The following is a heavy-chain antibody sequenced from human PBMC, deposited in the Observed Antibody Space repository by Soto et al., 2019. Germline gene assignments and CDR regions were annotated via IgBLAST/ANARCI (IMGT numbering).Heavy chain of an antibody. V-gene: IGHV4-39*07. CDR3: ARDQETLYCSSTSCYSPGRWFDL. CDR1: GGSISSSSYY. Sequence: PSETLSLTCTVSGGSISSSSYYWGWIRQPPGKGLEWIGSIYYSGSTYYNPSLKSRVTISVDTSKNQFSLKLSSVTAADTAVYYCARDQETLYCSSTSCYSPGRWFDLWGQGTPVTVPS. J-gene: IGHJ5*02. CDR2: IYYSGST. D-gene: IGHD2-2*01.